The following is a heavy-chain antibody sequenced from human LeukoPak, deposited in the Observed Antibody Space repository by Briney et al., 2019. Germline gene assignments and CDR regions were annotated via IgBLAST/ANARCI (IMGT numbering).Heavy chain of an antibody. D-gene: IGHD6-19*01. CDR3: ARSPLKQWLVGGAFDI. CDR1: GFTFSSYG. Sequence: GRSLRFSCAASGFTFSSYGMHWVRKAPGKGLQWVAVIWYDGSNKYYADSVKGRFTISRDNSKNALYLQMNSLRAEDTAVYYCARSPLKQWLVGGAFDIWGQGTMVTVSS. J-gene: IGHJ3*02. CDR2: IWYDGSNK. V-gene: IGHV3-33*01.